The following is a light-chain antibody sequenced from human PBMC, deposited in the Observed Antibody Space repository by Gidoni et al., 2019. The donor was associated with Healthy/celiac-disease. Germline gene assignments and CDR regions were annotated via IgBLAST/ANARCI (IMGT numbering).Light chain of an antibody. CDR1: QSVSSY. J-gene: IGKJ4*01. Sequence: EIVWTQPPATLSLSPGERATLSCRASQSVSSYLAWYQQKPGQAPRLLIYDASNRATGIPARFSGSGSGTDFTLTISSLVPEDFAVYYCQQRSNWPPLTFGGXTKVEIK. V-gene: IGKV3-11*01. CDR2: DAS. CDR3: QQRSNWPPLT.